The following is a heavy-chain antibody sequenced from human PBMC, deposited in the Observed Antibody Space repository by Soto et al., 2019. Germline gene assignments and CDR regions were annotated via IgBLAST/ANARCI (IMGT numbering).Heavy chain of an antibody. J-gene: IGHJ6*02. CDR3: ARVGLCYYGMDV. V-gene: IGHV3-13*01. CDR1: GFTFSSYD. Sequence: EVQLVESGGGLVQPGGSLRLSCAASGFTFSSYDMHWVRQATGKGLEWVSAIGTAGDTYYPGSVKGRFTISRENAKNSLYLQMNSLRAGDTAVYYCARVGLCYYGMDVWGQGTTVTVSS. CDR2: IGTAGDT.